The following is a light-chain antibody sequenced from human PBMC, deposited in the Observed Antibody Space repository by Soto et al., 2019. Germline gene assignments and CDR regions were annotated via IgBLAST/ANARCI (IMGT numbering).Light chain of an antibody. CDR1: QSVSKY. J-gene: IGKJ5*01. CDR2: DAS. CDR3: QQHNNWPIT. Sequence: EIVLTQSPATLSLSPGERATLSCRTSQSVSKYFAWYQQKPGRAPRLLIYDASSRATGIPARFIGSGSGTEFTLTISSLEPEDFAIYYCQQHNNWPITFGQGTRLEIK. V-gene: IGKV3-11*01.